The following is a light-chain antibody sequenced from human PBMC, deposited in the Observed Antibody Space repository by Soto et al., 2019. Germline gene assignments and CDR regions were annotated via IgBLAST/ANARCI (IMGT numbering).Light chain of an antibody. CDR1: QSVSSY. Sequence: PGERATLSCRASQSVSSYLAWYQQKPGQAPRLLIYDASNRATGIPARFSGSGSGTDFTLTISSLEPEDFAVYYCQQRSNWPGTFGQGTRLEIK. CDR2: DAS. J-gene: IGKJ5*01. CDR3: QQRSNWPGT. V-gene: IGKV3-11*01.